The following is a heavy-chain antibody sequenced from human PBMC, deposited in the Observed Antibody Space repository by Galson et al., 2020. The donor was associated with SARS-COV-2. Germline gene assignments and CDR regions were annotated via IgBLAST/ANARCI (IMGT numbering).Heavy chain of an antibody. CDR3: VRGFYSNDWYGDYFYHGMDV. J-gene: IGHJ6*02. V-gene: IGHV3-20*04. CDR1: GFSLDNYG. Sequence: GESLKISCAASGFSLDNYGMSWVREVPGKGLEWVTGDNWNGKTTGYADSVKGRFSISRDNAKNSLYLQMNSLGPEDTALYYCVRGFYSNDWYGDYFYHGMDVWGQGTTVTVSS. CDR2: DNWNGKTT. D-gene: IGHD6-13*01.